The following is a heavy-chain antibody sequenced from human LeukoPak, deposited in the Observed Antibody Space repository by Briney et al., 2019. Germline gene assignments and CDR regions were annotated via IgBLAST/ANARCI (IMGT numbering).Heavy chain of an antibody. CDR2: VGGGGGST. V-gene: IGHV3-23*01. D-gene: IGHD2-21*02. Sequence: GGSLRLSCAASGFTFSSYAMSWVRQAPGKGLEWVSVVGGGGGSTYYADSVKGRFTISRDNSRNTLYLQMNSLRAEDTAVYYCARSPNCGGDCSWGQGTLVTVSS. J-gene: IGHJ5*02. CDR3: ARSPNCGGDCS. CDR1: GFTFSSYA.